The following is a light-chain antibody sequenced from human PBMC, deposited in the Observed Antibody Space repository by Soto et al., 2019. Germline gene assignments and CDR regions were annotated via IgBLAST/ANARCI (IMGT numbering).Light chain of an antibody. CDR3: KKYNSARWT. J-gene: IGKJ1*01. V-gene: IGKV1-27*01. CDR2: AAS. Sequence: DIQMTQSPSSVSASVGDRVTITCQASQDISNYLNWYQQKPGKAHKLLIYAASTLQSGVQSRFSGSGSGTDFTLTISSLQPEDVATYYCKKYNSARWTFGKGTTVDIK. CDR1: QDISNY.